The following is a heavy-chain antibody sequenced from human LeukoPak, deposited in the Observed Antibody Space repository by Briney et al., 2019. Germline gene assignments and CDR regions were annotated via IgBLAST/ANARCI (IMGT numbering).Heavy chain of an antibody. CDR1: GYSISSGYY. V-gene: IGHV4-38-2*02. D-gene: IGHD6-19*01. Sequence: SETLSLTCAVSGYSISSGYYWGWIWQPPGKGLEWIGSIYHSGSTYYNPSLKSRVTISVDTSKNQFSLKLSSVAAADTAVYYCAREVAGSENWYFDLWGRGTLVTVSS. CDR2: IYHSGST. J-gene: IGHJ2*01. CDR3: AREVAGSENWYFDL.